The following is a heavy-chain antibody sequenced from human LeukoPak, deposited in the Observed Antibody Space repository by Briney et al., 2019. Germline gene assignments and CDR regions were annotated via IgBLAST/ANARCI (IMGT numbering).Heavy chain of an antibody. Sequence: SETLSLTCTVSGGSISSYYWSWIRQPPGKGLEWIGYIYYSGSTNYNPSLKSRVTISVDTSKKQFSLKLSPVTAADTAVYYCASCALADVSMDVWGKGTTVTVSS. CDR3: ASCALADVSMDV. D-gene: IGHD2-15*01. CDR2: IYYSGST. CDR1: GGSISSYY. J-gene: IGHJ6*03. V-gene: IGHV4-59*01.